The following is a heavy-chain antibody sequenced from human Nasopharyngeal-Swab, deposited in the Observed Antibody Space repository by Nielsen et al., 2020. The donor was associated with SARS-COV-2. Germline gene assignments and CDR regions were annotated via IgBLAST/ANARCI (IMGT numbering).Heavy chain of an antibody. J-gene: IGHJ4*02. CDR1: GYTITTYA. CDR3: ARSPGSYPYFDY. D-gene: IGHD3-10*01. V-gene: IGHV1-3*01. CDR2: ISAGNNST. Sequence: ASAQVSCKASGYTITTYAMHWVRQPPGQRLEWMGWISAGNNSTKYSQNFQGRVTITRDTPASTAYMELSSLRSEDTAVYYCARSPGSYPYFDYWGQGTLVTVSS.